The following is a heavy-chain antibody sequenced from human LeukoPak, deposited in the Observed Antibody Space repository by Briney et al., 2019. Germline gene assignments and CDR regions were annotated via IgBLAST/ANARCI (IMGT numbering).Heavy chain of an antibody. D-gene: IGHD3-3*01. CDR3: AREGYDLNQNHDLDV. CDR2: INPNSGGT. V-gene: IGHV1-2*02. J-gene: IGHJ6*02. Sequence: GASVTVSCKTSGYSFTSYFIHWVRQAPGQGLEWMGWINPNSGGTKYTQKFQERVTMTRDTSITTAHMELSSLRSDDTAVYYCAREGYDLNQNHDLDVWGQGTTVTVSS. CDR1: GYSFTSYF.